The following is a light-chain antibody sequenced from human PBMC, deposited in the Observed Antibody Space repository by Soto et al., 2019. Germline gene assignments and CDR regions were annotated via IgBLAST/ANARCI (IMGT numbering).Light chain of an antibody. J-gene: IGKJ4*01. Sequence: EIVLAQSPGTLSLSPVERATLSCRASQSVSYYLAWYQQKPVQAPRLLIYDASSRATGIPDRFSGGGSGTDFTLTISRLEPEDFALYYCQQRSKWPVTFGGGTKV. CDR3: QQRSKWPVT. V-gene: IGKV3D-20*02. CDR1: QSVSYY. CDR2: DAS.